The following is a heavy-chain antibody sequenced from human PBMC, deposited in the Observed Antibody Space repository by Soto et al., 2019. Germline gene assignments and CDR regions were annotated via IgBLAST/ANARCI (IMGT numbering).Heavy chain of an antibody. V-gene: IGHV4-39*01. CDR1: GYSVSSSDYY. Sequence: SETLSLTCSVSGYSVSSSDYYWAWIRQPPGKGLEWIGSMFYSGLTYYNPSLKSRVTLSVDTSKNQFSVRLNSVTATDTAVYYCAPLTVSLSGPYGIHVWGQGTTVT. CDR3: APLTVSLSGPYGIHV. J-gene: IGHJ6*02. D-gene: IGHD2-15*01. CDR2: MFYSGLT.